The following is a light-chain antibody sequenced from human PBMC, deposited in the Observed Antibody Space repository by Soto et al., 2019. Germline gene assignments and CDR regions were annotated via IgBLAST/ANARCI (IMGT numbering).Light chain of an antibody. Sequence: EVVMTQSPATLSVSPGERTTLSCRASKSDSSNLAWYQQKPGQAARLLIYGASTRATGIPARFSGSGSGTEFTLTISSQQSEDFAVYYCQQYNNWPPWTFGQGTKVEIK. J-gene: IGKJ1*01. CDR2: GAS. CDR3: QQYNNWPPWT. V-gene: IGKV3-15*01. CDR1: KSDSSN.